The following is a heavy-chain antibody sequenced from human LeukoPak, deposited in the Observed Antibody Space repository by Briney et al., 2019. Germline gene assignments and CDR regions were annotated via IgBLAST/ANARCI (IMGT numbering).Heavy chain of an antibody. D-gene: IGHD3-10*01. J-gene: IGHJ4*02. CDR2: IGGSGAST. CDR3: AKNYYGSGTMGGY. Sequence: GGSLRLSYAASGFTFSSFTMTWVRQAPGKGLEWVSTIGGSGASTYYAGSVKGRFTISRDNSKNTLSLQMNSLRAEDSAIYYCAKNYYGSGTMGGYWGQGTLVTVSS. V-gene: IGHV3-23*01. CDR1: GFTFSSFT.